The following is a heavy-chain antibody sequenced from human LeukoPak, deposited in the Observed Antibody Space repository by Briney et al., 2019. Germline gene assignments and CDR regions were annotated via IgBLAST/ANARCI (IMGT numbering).Heavy chain of an antibody. CDR1: GFTFSHYA. V-gene: IGHV3-23*01. CDR2: IDASGDAT. D-gene: IGHD6-13*01. Sequence: GGSLRLSCAASGFTFSHYAMYWVRQAPGKGLERVSSIDASGDATYYADSVKGRFTISRDNSKNTFYLQMNSLRAEDTAVYYCAKGSGSGWYGWFAPWGQGTLVTVSS. CDR3: AKGSGSGWYGWFAP. J-gene: IGHJ5*02.